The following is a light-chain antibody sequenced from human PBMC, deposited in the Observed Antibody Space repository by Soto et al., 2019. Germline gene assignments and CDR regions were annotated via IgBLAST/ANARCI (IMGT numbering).Light chain of an antibody. V-gene: IGKV2-24*01. Sequence: DVSMTLTPLSSPVTFGQPASISCTSSQSLVHDDGNNYLSGLQQRPGQPPRLLIHKISNRFSGVPDRFSGSGAGTEFTLKISRVEAEDFGIYYWHQRSLCPGTFGPGTKVDI. CDR2: KIS. J-gene: IGKJ3*01. CDR3: HQRSLCPGT. CDR1: QSLVHDDGNNY.